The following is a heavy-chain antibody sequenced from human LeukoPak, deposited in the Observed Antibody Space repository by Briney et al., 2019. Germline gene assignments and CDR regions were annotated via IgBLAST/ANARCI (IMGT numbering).Heavy chain of an antibody. CDR1: GFTLSTYA. Sequence: GGSLRLSCEASGFTLSTYAVSWVRQAPGKGLEWVSAISGSDGTTYYADSVKGRFTISRDNSKNTLYLQMNSLRAEDTAVYHCAKERGYSGYDYDYWGQGTLVTVSS. V-gene: IGHV3-23*01. CDR3: AKERGYSGYDYDY. D-gene: IGHD5-12*01. CDR2: ISGSDGTT. J-gene: IGHJ4*02.